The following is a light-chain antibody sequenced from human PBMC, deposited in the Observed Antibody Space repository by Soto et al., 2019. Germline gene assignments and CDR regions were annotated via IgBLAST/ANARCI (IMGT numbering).Light chain of an antibody. J-gene: IGKJ4*01. Sequence: DIQMTQSPSSLSVSIGDRVIITCRASQSIGTYLNWYQYKPGKAPRLVIFRSSTLQSGVPSRFSGRGSGTDFTLTISSLQPEDFATYFCQQTFSPYVSFGGGTRVEI. CDR1: QSIGTY. CDR2: RSS. CDR3: QQTFSPYVS. V-gene: IGKV1-39*01.